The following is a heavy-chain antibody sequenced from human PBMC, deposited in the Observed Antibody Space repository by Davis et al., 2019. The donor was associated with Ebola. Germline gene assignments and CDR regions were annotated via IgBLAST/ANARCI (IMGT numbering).Heavy chain of an antibody. CDR1: GGSISSYY. J-gene: IGHJ4*02. V-gene: IGHV4-59*01. D-gene: IGHD3-10*01. Sequence: PSETLSLTCTVSGGSISSYYWSWIRQPPGKGLEWIGYIYYSGSTNYNPSLKGRVTISVDTSKNQFSLKLSSVTAADTAVYYCARAGVRGVRDYYFDYWGQGTLVTVSS. CDR2: IYYSGST. CDR3: ARAGVRGVRDYYFDY.